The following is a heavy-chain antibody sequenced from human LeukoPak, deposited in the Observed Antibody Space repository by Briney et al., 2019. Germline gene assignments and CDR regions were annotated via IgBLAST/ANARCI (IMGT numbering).Heavy chain of an antibody. CDR1: GFTFSSYA. CDR2: ISYDGSNK. CDR3: ARDQSVSDDYGDEYYYYGMDV. Sequence: GGSLRLSCAASGFTFSSYAMSWVRQAPGKGLEWVAVISYDGSNKYYADSVKGRFTISRDNSKNTLYLQMNSLRAEDTAVYYCARDQSVSDDYGDEYYYYGMDVWGQGTTVTVSS. D-gene: IGHD4-17*01. V-gene: IGHV3-30-3*01. J-gene: IGHJ6*02.